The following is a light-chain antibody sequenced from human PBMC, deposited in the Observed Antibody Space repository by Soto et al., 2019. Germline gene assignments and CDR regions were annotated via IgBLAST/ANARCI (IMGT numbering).Light chain of an antibody. J-gene: IGKJ4*01. Sequence: DIQMTQSPSSLSASVGARVTITCRASQSISNYLNWYQQKPGKAPKFLIYAASNLQSGVPSRFSGSGSGTDFTLTISSLQPEDFATYYCPQSYRAPLTFGGGTKVEIK. CDR3: PQSYRAPLT. CDR2: AAS. CDR1: QSISNY. V-gene: IGKV1-39*01.